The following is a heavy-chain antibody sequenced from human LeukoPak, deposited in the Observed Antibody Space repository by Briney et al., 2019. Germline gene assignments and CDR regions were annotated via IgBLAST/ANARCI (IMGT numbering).Heavy chain of an antibody. CDR2: INPNSGGT. CDR1: GYTFTGYY. CDR3: ARIQWLSYGMDV. V-gene: IGHV1-2*02. Sequence: SVKVSCKASGYTFTGYYMHWVRQAPGQGLEWMGWINPNSGGTNYAQKFQGRVTMTRDTSISTAYMELSRLRSDDTAVYYCARIQWLSYGMDVWGQGTTVTVSS. J-gene: IGHJ6*02. D-gene: IGHD5-12*01.